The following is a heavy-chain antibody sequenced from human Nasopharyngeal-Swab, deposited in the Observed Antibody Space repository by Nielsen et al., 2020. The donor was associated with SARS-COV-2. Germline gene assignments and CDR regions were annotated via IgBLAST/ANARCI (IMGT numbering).Heavy chain of an antibody. Sequence: GESLKISCAASGFTFSSYEMNWVRQAPGKGLEWVSYISSSGSTIYYADSVKGRFTISRDNAKNSLYLQMNSLRDEDTAVYYCARQNRGYYYGSGTFDLWGRGTLVTVSS. CDR3: ARQNRGYYYGSGTFDL. D-gene: IGHD3-10*01. CDR2: ISSSGSTI. J-gene: IGHJ2*01. CDR1: GFTFSSYE. V-gene: IGHV3-48*03.